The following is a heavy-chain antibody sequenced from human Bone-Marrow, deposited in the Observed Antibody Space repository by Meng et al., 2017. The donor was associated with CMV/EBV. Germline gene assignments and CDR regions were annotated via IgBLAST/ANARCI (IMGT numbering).Heavy chain of an antibody. CDR2: ISVSTTFT. CDR1: GFTFSSYA. CDR3: VKKHEGAGGANYLHP. J-gene: IGHJ5*02. V-gene: IGHV3-23*01. Sequence: GESLKISCVGSGFTFSSYAMNWVRQAPGKGLEWVSVISVSTTFTSYADSVQGRFTISRDNSRNTGYLQMNSLRVDDTAIYYCVKKHEGAGGANYLHPWGQGTQVTVSS. D-gene: IGHD4/OR15-4a*01.